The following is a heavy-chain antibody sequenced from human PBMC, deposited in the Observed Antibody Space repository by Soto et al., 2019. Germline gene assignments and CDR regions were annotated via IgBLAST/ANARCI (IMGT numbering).Heavy chain of an antibody. J-gene: IGHJ6*02. CDR1: GGSISSGGYS. CDR2: IYHSGST. V-gene: IGHV4-30-2*01. D-gene: IGHD3-9*01. Sequence: SETLSLTCAVSGGSISSGGYSWSWIRQPPGKGLEWIGYIYHSGSTYYNPSLKSRVTISVDRSKNQFSLKLSSVTAADTAVYYCARGFDSALYYYYGMDVWGQGTTVTVSS. CDR3: ARGFDSALYYYYGMDV.